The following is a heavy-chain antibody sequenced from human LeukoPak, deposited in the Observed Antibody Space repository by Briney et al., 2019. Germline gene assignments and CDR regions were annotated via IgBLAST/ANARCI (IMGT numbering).Heavy chain of an antibody. CDR2: MSVSGGPT. Sequence: GGSLRLSCAASGFTFSRYAMSWVRQAPGKGLEWVSAMSVSGGPTFYADSAKGRFTISRDDSKNTLYLQMSSLRAEDTAIYYCAKDQWNSAWSIADDSWGQGTLVTVSS. D-gene: IGHD1/OR15-1a*01. CDR1: GFTFSRYA. V-gene: IGHV3-23*01. CDR3: AKDQWNSAWSIADDS. J-gene: IGHJ4*02.